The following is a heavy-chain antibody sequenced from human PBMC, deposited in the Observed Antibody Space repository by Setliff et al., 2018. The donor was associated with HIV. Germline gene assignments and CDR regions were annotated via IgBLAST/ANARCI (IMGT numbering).Heavy chain of an antibody. Sequence: PGGSLRXSCAASGFTFSSYEMNWVRQAPGKGLEWISYISSSGNSIYYAGSVKGRFTISRDDSKSIAYLQINSLKTEDTAVYYCTRDKGYAFDIWGQGTMVTVSS. CDR1: GFTFSSYE. D-gene: IGHD5-18*01. V-gene: IGHV3-48*03. CDR2: ISSSGNSI. CDR3: TRDKGYAFDI. J-gene: IGHJ3*02.